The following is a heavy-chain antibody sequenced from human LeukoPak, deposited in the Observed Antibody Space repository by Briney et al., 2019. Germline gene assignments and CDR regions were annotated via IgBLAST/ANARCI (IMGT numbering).Heavy chain of an antibody. Sequence: GGSLRLSCTASGFTFDDYAMHWVRQAPGKGLEWVSGISWNSGSIGYADSVKGRFTISRDNAKNSLYLQMNSLRAEDTALYYCAKGRGIAAAGNEFDYWGQGTLVTVSS. J-gene: IGHJ4*02. D-gene: IGHD6-13*01. CDR3: AKGRGIAAAGNEFDY. V-gene: IGHV3-9*01. CDR2: ISWNSGSI. CDR1: GFTFDDYA.